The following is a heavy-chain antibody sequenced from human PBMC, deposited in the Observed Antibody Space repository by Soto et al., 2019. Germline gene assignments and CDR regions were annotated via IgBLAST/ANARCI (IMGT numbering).Heavy chain of an antibody. CDR3: ARGSGYYHDY. CDR2: IYYSGST. Sequence: KPSETLSLTCTVSGGSISSYYWSWIRQPPGKGLEWIGYIYYSGSTNCNPSLKSRVTISVDTSKNQFSLKLSSVTAADTAVYYCARGSGYYHDYWGQGTLVTVSS. D-gene: IGHD3-22*01. V-gene: IGHV4-59*01. CDR1: GGSISSYY. J-gene: IGHJ4*02.